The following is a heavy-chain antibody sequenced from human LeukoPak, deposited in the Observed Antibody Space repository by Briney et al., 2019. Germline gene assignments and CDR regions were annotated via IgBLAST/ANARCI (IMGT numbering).Heavy chain of an antibody. CDR1: GFTFLRYG. CDR2: IWYDGSNK. Sequence: GRSLSLSCAASGFTFLRYGLHWVRQSPGKGLEWVAVIWYDGSNKYYADSVKGRFTISIDNSKNTLYLQMNRLRAEDTAVYYCARDRPYSSSPESFDYWGQGTLVIVSS. J-gene: IGHJ4*02. D-gene: IGHD6-13*01. CDR3: ARDRPYSSSPESFDY. V-gene: IGHV3-33*01.